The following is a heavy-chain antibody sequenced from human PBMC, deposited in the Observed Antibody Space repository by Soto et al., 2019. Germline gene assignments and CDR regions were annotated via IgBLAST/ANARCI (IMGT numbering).Heavy chain of an antibody. V-gene: IGHV3-30-3*01. CDR2: ISYDGSNK. Sequence: GSLRLSCAAAGLTLSSYAMDWVRQAPGKGLEWVAVISYDGSNKYYADSVKGRFTIPRDNSKNTLYLQMNSLRAEDTAVYYCARDVESGSSQYYYYYYGMDVWGQGTTVTVSS. D-gene: IGHD1-26*01. J-gene: IGHJ6*02. CDR3: ARDVESGSSQYYYYYYGMDV. CDR1: GLTLSSYA.